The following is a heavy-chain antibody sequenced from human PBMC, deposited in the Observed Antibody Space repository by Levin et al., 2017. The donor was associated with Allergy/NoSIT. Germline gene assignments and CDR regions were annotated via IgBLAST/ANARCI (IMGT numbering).Heavy chain of an antibody. V-gene: IGHV3-23*01. CDR3: AKVSGPYSSRRGWFDP. CDR2: ISSGGGSI. Sequence: LSLTCAASGFTFSNYAMSWVRQAPGRGLECVSVISSGGGSIYDADSVKGRLTVSRDNSKNTLYLQMNSLRAEDTAVYYCAKVSGPYSSRRGWFDPWGQGTLVTVSS. J-gene: IGHJ5*02. D-gene: IGHD6-13*01. CDR1: GFTFSNYA.